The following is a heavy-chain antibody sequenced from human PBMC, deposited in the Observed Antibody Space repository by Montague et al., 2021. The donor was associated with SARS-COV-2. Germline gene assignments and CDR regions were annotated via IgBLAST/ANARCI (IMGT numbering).Heavy chain of an antibody. J-gene: IGHJ1*01. Sequence: PALVKPTQTLTLTCTFSGFSPNSKGVCVTWIRQPPGGALESLARIDWDDAKFYNTPLKARLAVSKGASETQVVLKVTDLDPADTATYFCARMECGTVSSEGIWGQGIKVTVSS. CDR2: IDWDDAK. CDR3: ARMECGTVSSEGI. D-gene: IGHD1-7*01. CDR1: GFSPNSKGVC. V-gene: IGHV2-70*17.